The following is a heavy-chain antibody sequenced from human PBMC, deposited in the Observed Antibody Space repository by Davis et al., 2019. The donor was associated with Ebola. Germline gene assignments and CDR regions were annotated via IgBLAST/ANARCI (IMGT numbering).Heavy chain of an antibody. CDR3: ASMVGGYRCSGGSCYSPWYFDL. CDR1: GDSIISANYY. V-gene: IGHV4-39*01. Sequence: MPSETLSLTCSVSGDSIISANYYWGWIRQPPGKGLEWIGSVYSRGATSNNPSLRSRATVSVDTSKNQFSLKLSSVTAADTAVYYCASMVGGYRCSGGSCYSPWYFDLWGRGTLVTVSS. CDR2: VYSRGAT. D-gene: IGHD2-15*01. J-gene: IGHJ2*01.